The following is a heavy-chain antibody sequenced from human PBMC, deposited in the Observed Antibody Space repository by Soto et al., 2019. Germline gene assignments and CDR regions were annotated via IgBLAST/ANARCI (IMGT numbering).Heavy chain of an antibody. J-gene: IGHJ4*02. CDR1: SGSISSSNW. CDR2: IYHSGST. CDR3: ARRGYCSSASCYAVYDY. Sequence: QVQLQESGPGLVKPSGTLSLTCAVSSGSISSSNWWSWVRQPPGKGLEWIGEIYHSGSTNYNPSLKSRVTISVDKSKTQFALKLSSVTAADTAVYYCARRGYCSSASCYAVYDYWGQGTLVTVSS. D-gene: IGHD2-2*01. V-gene: IGHV4-4*02.